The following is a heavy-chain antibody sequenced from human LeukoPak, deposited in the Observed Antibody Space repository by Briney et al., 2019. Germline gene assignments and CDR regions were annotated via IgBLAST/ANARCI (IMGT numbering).Heavy chain of an antibody. CDR3: ARHEWGITNAFDI. CDR2: IYYSGTT. V-gene: IGHV4-39*01. Sequence: NPSEALSLTCTVSGGSFSSSDYYWGWIRQPPGKGLEWIGSIYYSGTTYYNPSLKSRVTISVDTSKKQFSLKLRSVTAADTAVYYCARHEWGITNAFDIWGQGTMVTVSS. CDR1: GGSFSSSDYY. D-gene: IGHD1-14*01. J-gene: IGHJ3*02.